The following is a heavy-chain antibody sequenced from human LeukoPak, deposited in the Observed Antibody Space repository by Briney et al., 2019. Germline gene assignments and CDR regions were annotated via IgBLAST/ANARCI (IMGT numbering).Heavy chain of an antibody. CDR2: IKRDGSEM. Sequence: GGSLRLSCAASGFTFNSYWMTWVRQAPGKGLDLVANIKRDGSEMYYMDSVEGRFTISRDNAKNSLNLQMNSLRTEDTAVYYCASSRVPYGLDIWGQGTMVTVSS. CDR3: ASSRVPYGLDI. J-gene: IGHJ3*02. V-gene: IGHV3-7*01. D-gene: IGHD3-10*01. CDR1: GFTFNSYW.